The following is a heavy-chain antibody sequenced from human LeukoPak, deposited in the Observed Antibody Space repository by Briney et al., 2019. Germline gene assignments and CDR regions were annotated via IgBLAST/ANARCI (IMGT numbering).Heavy chain of an antibody. CDR2: ITGSGGNT. Sequence: GGSLRLSCAASGFTFSSHAMSWVRQAPGKGLEWVSTITGSGGNTYYADSVKGRFTISRDNSESALYLQMNTLRAEDTALYYCAKRGYYYESSGYYYFDYWGQGSLVTVSS. CDR1: GFTFSSHA. V-gene: IGHV3-23*01. CDR3: AKRGYYYESSGYYYFDY. J-gene: IGHJ4*02. D-gene: IGHD3-22*01.